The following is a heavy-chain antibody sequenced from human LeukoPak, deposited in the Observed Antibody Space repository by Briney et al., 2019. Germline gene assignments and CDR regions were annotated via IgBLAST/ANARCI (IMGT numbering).Heavy chain of an antibody. V-gene: IGHV4-31*03. CDR2: IYYSGST. CDR1: GGSVSSGSYY. CDR3: ARDGLGYCTSTSCLGGFDY. J-gene: IGHJ4*02. D-gene: IGHD2-2*01. Sequence: SETLSLTCTVSGGSVSSGSYYWSWIRQHPGKGLEWIGYIYYSGSTYYNPSLKSRVTISVDTSKNQFSLKLSSVTAADTAVYYCARDGLGYCTSTSCLGGFDYWGQGTLVTVSS.